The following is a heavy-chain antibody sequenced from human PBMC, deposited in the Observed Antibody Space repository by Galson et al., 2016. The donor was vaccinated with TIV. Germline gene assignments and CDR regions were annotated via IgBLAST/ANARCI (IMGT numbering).Heavy chain of an antibody. Sequence: SLRLSCAGSGFTFTNYWMHWVRQAPGKGLMWVSHIIGDETEIDYADSVKGRFTIFRDNSKNTLYLQMNSLRAEDTAVYSCAREGVGYCSSTSCPYYGLDVGGQGTTVTVSS. CDR3: AREGVGYCSSTSCPYYGLDV. CDR2: IIGDETEI. CDR1: GFTFTNYW. V-gene: IGHV3-74*01. D-gene: IGHD2-2*01. J-gene: IGHJ6*02.